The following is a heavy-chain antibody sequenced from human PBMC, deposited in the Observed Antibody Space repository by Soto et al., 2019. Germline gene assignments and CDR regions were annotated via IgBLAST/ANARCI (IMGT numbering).Heavy chain of an antibody. CDR1: GFTFSSYW. D-gene: IGHD2-15*01. V-gene: IGHV3-7*01. CDR2: IKQDGSEK. CDR3: ARVVSYYYYYMDV. Sequence: EVQLVESGGGLVQPGGSVRLSCAASGFTFSSYWMSWVRQAPGKGLEWVANIKQDGSEKYYVDSVKGRFTISRDNAKNSLYLQMNSLRAEDTAVYYCARVVSYYYYYMDVWGKGTTVTVSS. J-gene: IGHJ6*03.